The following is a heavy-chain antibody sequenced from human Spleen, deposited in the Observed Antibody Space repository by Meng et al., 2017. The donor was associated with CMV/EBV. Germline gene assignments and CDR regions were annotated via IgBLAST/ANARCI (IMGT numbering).Heavy chain of an antibody. CDR3: ARGRRVVVPAAHYYYYYGMDV. Sequence: LRLSCAISGDSVSSNSAAWNWIRQSPSRGLEWLGRTYYRSKWYNDYAVSVKSRITINPDTSKNQFSLKLTSVTAADTAVYYCARGRRVVVPAAHYYYYYGMDVWGQGTTVTVSS. D-gene: IGHD2-2*01. CDR2: TYYRSKWYN. J-gene: IGHJ6*02. CDR1: GDSVSSNSAA. V-gene: IGHV6-1*01.